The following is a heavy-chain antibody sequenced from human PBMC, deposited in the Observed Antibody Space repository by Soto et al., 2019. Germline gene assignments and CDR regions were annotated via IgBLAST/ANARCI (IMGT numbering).Heavy chain of an antibody. CDR3: ARLLSSGWDDY. CDR2: INPNSGGT. D-gene: IGHD6-19*01. CDR1: GYTFTGYY. V-gene: IGHV1-2*02. Sequence: ASVKFSCKASGYTFTGYYMHWVRRAPGQGLEWMGWINPNSGGTNYAQKFQGRGKMTRETSMSKAYMELRRLRSDDTAVYYCARLLSSGWDDYWGQGTLVNVSS. J-gene: IGHJ4*02.